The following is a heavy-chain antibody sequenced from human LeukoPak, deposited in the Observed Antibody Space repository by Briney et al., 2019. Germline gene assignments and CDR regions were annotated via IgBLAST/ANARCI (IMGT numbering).Heavy chain of an antibody. J-gene: IGHJ5*02. Sequence: ASSVKVSCKASGYTFTRYAFRWVRQAPGQGLEWRGWISAYNVNTNYAQNLQGRVTMTTDTSTSTAYMELRRLRSDDTAVYYCAREGAYCSSTSCHLQNWFDPWGQGTLVTVSS. CDR2: ISAYNVNT. CDR1: GYTFTRYA. CDR3: AREGAYCSSTSCHLQNWFDP. V-gene: IGHV1-18*01. D-gene: IGHD2-2*01.